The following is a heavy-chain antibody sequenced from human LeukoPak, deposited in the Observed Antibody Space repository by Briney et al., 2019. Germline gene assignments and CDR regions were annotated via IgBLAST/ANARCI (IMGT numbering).Heavy chain of an antibody. D-gene: IGHD2-21*02. Sequence: TGGSLRLSCAASGFTFSSYAMSWVRQAPGKGLEWVSAISGSGGSTYYADSVKGRFTISRDNSKNTLYLQMNSLRAEDTAVYYCAKDVFSCGGDCLHYYFDYWGQGTLVTVSS. CDR3: AKDVFSCGGDCLHYYFDY. CDR1: GFTFSSYA. V-gene: IGHV3-23*01. CDR2: ISGSGGST. J-gene: IGHJ4*02.